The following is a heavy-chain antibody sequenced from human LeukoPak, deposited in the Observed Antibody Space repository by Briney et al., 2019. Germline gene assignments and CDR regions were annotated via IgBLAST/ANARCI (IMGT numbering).Heavy chain of an antibody. V-gene: IGHV1-69*01. CDR1: GGTFSRRE. CDR3: ASPPPAGLLALHFAV. CDR2: TIPIFGTP. Sequence: SVKVSCKASGGTFSRREINWVRQSPGQGLEWMGGTIPIFGTPKYAQKFQGRATITADESTGIVYMELSSLRHEDTAVYYCASPPPAGLLALHFAVWGQGTLVTVSS. J-gene: IGHJ4*02. D-gene: IGHD3-3*02.